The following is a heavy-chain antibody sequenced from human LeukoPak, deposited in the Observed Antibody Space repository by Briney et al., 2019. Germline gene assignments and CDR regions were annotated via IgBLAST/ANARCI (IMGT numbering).Heavy chain of an antibody. D-gene: IGHD6-19*01. CDR2: ISAYNGNT. Sequence: ASVKVSCKASGYTFTSYGISWVRQAPGQGPEWMGWISAYNGNTNYAQKLQGRVTMTTDTSTSTAYMELRSLRSDDTAVYYCASRVAGTGFDYWGQGTLVTVSS. CDR3: ASRVAGTGFDY. V-gene: IGHV1-18*01. J-gene: IGHJ4*02. CDR1: GYTFTSYG.